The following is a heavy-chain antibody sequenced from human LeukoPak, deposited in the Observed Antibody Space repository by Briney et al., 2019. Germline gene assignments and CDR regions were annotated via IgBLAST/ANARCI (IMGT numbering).Heavy chain of an antibody. J-gene: IGHJ5*02. CDR3: VRGGPSTWS. Sequence: GGSLRLSCVASGFTFSTYWMSWVRQAPGKGPVWVSRINDDGSETTYADSVKGRFKISRDDAKNMLFLQMNSLRAEDTAVYYCVRGGPSTWSWGQGTLVTVSS. D-gene: IGHD2-15*01. CDR2: INDDGSET. V-gene: IGHV3-74*01. CDR1: GFTFSTYW.